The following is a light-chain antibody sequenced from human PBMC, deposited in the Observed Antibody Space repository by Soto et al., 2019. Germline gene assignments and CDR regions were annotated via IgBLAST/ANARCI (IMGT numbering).Light chain of an antibody. CDR3: NKRKRWHRT. Sequence: ILLTHSPATLSSFPGDRVTLSCRASQYINTRLAWYQHRPGQAPRLLIYQTSIRAAGIPARFSASGTGTELTITISDVQPEDFEVYYCNKRKRWHRTFGQGNKVDIK. CDR2: QTS. V-gene: IGKV3D-11*01. J-gene: IGKJ1*01. CDR1: QYINTR.